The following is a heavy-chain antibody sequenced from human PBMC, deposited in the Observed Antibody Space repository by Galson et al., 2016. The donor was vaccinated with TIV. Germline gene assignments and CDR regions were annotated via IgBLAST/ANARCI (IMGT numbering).Heavy chain of an antibody. CDR2: INPNTGGT. CDR1: GYTFTDYY. D-gene: IGHD1-1*01. V-gene: IGHV1-2*02. Sequence: SVKVSCKASGYTFTDYYIHWVRQAPGQGLDWMGWINPNTGGTLYAPKFQGRVTMTRDTSINTAYMALRRLRSDATAVYFSAPNDGGSASPPLDYWGQGSLLTVSS. CDR3: APNDGGSASPPLDY. J-gene: IGHJ4*02.